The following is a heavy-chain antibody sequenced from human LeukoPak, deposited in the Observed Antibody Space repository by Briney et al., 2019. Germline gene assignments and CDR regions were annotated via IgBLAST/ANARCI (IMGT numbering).Heavy chain of an antibody. J-gene: IGHJ6*02. V-gene: IGHV1-18*01. CDR1: GYTFTSYG. Sequence: ASVKVSCKASGYTFTSYGISWVRQAPGQGLEWMGWISAYNGNTNYAQKLQGRVTMTTDTSTSTAYMELRSLRSDDTAVYYCARGAELFENYYYYGMDVWGQGTTVTVSS. CDR2: ISAYNGNT. CDR3: ARGAELFENYYYYGMDV. D-gene: IGHD3-10*01.